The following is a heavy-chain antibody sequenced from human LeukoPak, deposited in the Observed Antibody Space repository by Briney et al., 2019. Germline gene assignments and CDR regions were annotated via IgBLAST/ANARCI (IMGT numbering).Heavy chain of an antibody. V-gene: IGHV4-59*01. D-gene: IGHD5-12*01. CDR2: IYYSGST. CDR3: ARNRGYPLGAFDI. Sequence: SETLSLTCAVYGGSISSYYWSWIRQPPGKGLEWIGYIYYSGSTNYNPSLKSRVTISVDTSKNQFSLKLSSVTAADTAVYYCARNRGYPLGAFDIWGQGTMVTVSS. J-gene: IGHJ3*02. CDR1: GGSISSYY.